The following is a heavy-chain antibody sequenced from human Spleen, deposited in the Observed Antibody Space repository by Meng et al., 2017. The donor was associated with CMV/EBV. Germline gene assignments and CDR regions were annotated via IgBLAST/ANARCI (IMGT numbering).Heavy chain of an antibody. D-gene: IGHD3-22*01. J-gene: IGHJ4*02. CDR3: ARGDNTMIAY. Sequence: GESLKISCAASGFTFSSYSMNWVRQAPGKGLEWVSYIGNSGTTIYYADSVKGRFTISRDNAKNSLYLQMNSLRAEDTAVYYCARGDNTMIAYWGQGTLVTVSS. CDR1: GFTFSSYS. V-gene: IGHV3-48*04. CDR2: IGNSGTTI.